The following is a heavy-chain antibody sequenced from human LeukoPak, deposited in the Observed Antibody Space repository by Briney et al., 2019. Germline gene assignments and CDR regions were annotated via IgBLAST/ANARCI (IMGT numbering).Heavy chain of an antibody. CDR2: IKQDGSEK. J-gene: IGHJ6*03. CDR3: ARFNRGVVIATPSYYYYYMDV. Sequence: PGGSLRLSCAASGFTFSSYWMSWVRQAPGKGLEWVANIKQDGSEKYYVDSVKGRFTISRDNAKNSLYLQMNSLRAEDTAVYYCARFNRGVVIATPSYYYYYMDVWGKGTTVTVSS. CDR1: GFTFSSYW. V-gene: IGHV3-7*01. D-gene: IGHD2-21*01.